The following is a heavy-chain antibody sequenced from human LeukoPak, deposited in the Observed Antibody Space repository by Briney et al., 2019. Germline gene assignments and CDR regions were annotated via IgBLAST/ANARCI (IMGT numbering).Heavy chain of an antibody. V-gene: IGHV4-39*01. Sequence: SETLSLTCTVSGGSVSSSTYYWGWIRQPPVKGLEWIGSIYYSGSTHYNPSLKSRVTISVDTSKNQFSLKLSSVTAADTAVYYCARQLLAPEWFGELLHYFDYWGQGTLVTLSS. D-gene: IGHD3-10*01. CDR1: GGSVSSSTYY. J-gene: IGHJ4*02. CDR2: IYYSGST. CDR3: ARQLLAPEWFGELLHYFDY.